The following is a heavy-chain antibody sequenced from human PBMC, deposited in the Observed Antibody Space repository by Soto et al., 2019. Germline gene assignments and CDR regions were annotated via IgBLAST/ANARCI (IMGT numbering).Heavy chain of an antibody. CDR1: GFSLSTSGVG. Sequence: ESGPTLVNPTQTLTLTCTFSGFSLSTSGVGVGWIRQPPGKALEWLALIYWNDDKRYSPSLKSRLTITKDTSKNQVVLTMTNMDPVDTATYYCAHRFRGYYYDSSGYLYNWFDPWGQGTLVTVSS. CDR3: AHRFRGYYYDSSGYLYNWFDP. CDR2: IYWNDDK. V-gene: IGHV2-5*01. J-gene: IGHJ5*02. D-gene: IGHD3-22*01.